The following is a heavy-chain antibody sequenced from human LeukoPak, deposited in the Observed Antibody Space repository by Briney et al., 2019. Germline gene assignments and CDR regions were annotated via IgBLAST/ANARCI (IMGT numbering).Heavy chain of an antibody. Sequence: ASVKVSCKVSGYTLTELSMHWVRQAPGKGLEWMGGFDPEDGETIYAQKFQGRVTMTEDTPTDTAYMELSSLRSEDTAVYYCATREGGDAGHEPYYYYGMDVWGQGTTVTVSS. CDR3: ATREGGDAGHEPYYYYGMDV. CDR1: GYTLTELS. J-gene: IGHJ6*02. CDR2: FDPEDGET. D-gene: IGHD2-21*02. V-gene: IGHV1-24*01.